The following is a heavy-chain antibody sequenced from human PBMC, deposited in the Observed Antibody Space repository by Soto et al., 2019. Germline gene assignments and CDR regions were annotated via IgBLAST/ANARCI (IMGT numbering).Heavy chain of an antibody. J-gene: IGHJ4*02. D-gene: IGHD1-26*01. CDR1: GFTFSDHY. Sequence: ESGGGLVQPGGSLRLSGAASGFTFSDHYMDWVRQAPGKGLEWVGRSRNKANSYSTEYAASVKGRFTISRDESKNSLYLQTNSLKTEDTAVHYCARFSGSYTRGLDYWGQGTLVTVSS. V-gene: IGHV3-72*01. CDR3: ARFSGSYTRGLDY. CDR2: SRNKANSYST.